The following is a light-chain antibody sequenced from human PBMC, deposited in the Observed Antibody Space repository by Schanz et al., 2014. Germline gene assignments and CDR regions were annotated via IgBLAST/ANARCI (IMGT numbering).Light chain of an antibody. CDR2: DND. V-gene: IGLV1-51*01. CDR1: SSNIGKNS. Sequence: QSVLTQPPSVSAAPGQKVTISCSGGSSNIGKNSVSWYQQLPGTAPKLLIYDNDNRPSGIPDRFSGSKSGTSATLGITGLQTGDEADYYCGTWDSSLSAWLFGGGTKLTV. CDR3: GTWDSSLSAWL. J-gene: IGLJ3*02.